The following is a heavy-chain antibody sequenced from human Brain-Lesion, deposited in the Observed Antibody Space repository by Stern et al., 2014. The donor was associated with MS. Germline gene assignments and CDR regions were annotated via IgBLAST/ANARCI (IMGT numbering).Heavy chain of an antibody. CDR2: TYYRSKWYY. Sequence: QVQLQKSGPGLMKPSQTLALTCAISGDSVSSNSAAWNWIRQSPSRGLEWLGRTYYRSKWYYQYAESVKSRITINADTSTNQFSLQLNSVTPEDTAVYLCAKGYNWFDSWGQGTVVTVS. J-gene: IGHJ5*01. CDR3: AKGYNWFDS. V-gene: IGHV6-1*01. CDR1: GDSVSSNSAA.